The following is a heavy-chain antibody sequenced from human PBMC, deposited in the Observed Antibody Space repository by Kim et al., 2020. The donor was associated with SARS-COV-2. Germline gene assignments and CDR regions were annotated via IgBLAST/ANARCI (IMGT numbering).Heavy chain of an antibody. CDR3: TTADPDSSSWYREPEYFQH. Sequence: GGSLRLSCAASGFTFSNAWMSWVRQAPGKGLEWVGRIKSKTDGGTTDYAAPVKGRFTISRDDSKNTLYLQMNSLKTEDTAVYYCTTADPDSSSWYREPEYFQHWGQGTLVTVSS. CDR2: IKSKTDGGTT. CDR1: GFTFSNAW. J-gene: IGHJ1*01. D-gene: IGHD6-13*01. V-gene: IGHV3-15*01.